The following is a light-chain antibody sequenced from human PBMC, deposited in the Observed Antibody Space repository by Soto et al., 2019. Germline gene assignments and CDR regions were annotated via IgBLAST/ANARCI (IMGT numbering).Light chain of an antibody. Sequence: EFVLTQSPDILSLSPGERATLSCRASQRVSSNYLAWYQRKPGQAPRLLIYGASSRATGIPDRFSGSGSGTDFSLTVSRLEPEDFAVYYCQQYGSSPWTFGQGTKVDIK. V-gene: IGKV3-20*01. J-gene: IGKJ1*01. CDR3: QQYGSSPWT. CDR2: GAS. CDR1: QRVSSNY.